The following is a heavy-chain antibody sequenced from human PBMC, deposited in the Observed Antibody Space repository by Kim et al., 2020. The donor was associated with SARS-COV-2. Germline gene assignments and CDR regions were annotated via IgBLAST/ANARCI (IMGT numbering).Heavy chain of an antibody. J-gene: IGHJ3*02. CDR1: GYTFTSYA. CDR2: INTNTGNP. Sequence: ASVKVSCKASGYTFTSYAMNWVRQAPGQGLEWMGWINTNTGNPTYAQGFTGRFVFSLDTSVSTAYLQISSLKAEDTAVYYCARGYDYVWGSPPGGDAFDIWGQGTMVTVSS. CDR3: ARGYDYVWGSPPGGDAFDI. V-gene: IGHV7-4-1*02. D-gene: IGHD3-16*01.